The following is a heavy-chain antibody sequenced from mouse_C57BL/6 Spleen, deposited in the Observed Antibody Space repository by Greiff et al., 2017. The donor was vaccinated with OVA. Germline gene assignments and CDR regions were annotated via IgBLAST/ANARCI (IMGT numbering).Heavy chain of an antibody. V-gene: IGHV3-6*01. CDR1: GYSITSGYY. CDR3: AREGVVAKNFDV. Sequence: VQLKESGPGLVKPSQSLSLTCSVTGYSITSGYYWNWIRQFPGNKLEWMGYISYDGSNNYNPSLKNRISITRDTSKNQFFLKLNSVTTEDTATYYCAREGVVAKNFDVWGTGTTVTVSS. J-gene: IGHJ1*03. CDR2: ISYDGSN. D-gene: IGHD1-1*01.